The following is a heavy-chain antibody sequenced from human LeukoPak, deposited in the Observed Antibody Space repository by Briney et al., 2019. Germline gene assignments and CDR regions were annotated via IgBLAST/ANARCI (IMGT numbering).Heavy chain of an antibody. CDR2: MNPNSGNT. Sequence: ASVKVSCKASGYTFTSYDINWVRQATGQGLEWMGWMNPNSGNTGYAKKFQGRVTMTRNTSISTAYMELSSLRSEDTAVYYCARIPGGYSYGYVLEDYWGQGTLVTVSS. CDR1: GYTFTSYD. V-gene: IGHV1-8*01. J-gene: IGHJ4*02. D-gene: IGHD5-18*01. CDR3: ARIPGGYSYGYVLEDY.